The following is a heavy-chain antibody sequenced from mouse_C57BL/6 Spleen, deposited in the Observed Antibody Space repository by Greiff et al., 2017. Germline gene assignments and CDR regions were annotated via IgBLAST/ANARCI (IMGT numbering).Heavy chain of an antibody. CDR1: GYAFSSYW. V-gene: IGHV1-80*01. Sequence: QVQLQQPGAELVKPGASVKISCKASGYAFSSYWLNWVKQRPGTGLEWIGQIYPGDGDTNYNGKFKGKDTLTADKSSSTAYMQLSSLTSEDSAVYFCARNDYDATDWYFDVWGTGTTVTVSS. CDR2: IYPGDGDT. J-gene: IGHJ1*03. D-gene: IGHD2-4*01. CDR3: ARNDYDATDWYFDV.